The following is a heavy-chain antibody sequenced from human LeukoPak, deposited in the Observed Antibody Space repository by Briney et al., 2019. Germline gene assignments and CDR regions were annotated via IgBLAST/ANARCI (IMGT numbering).Heavy chain of an antibody. CDR2: ISGSGGST. CDR3: AKVNLAAADTGWFDP. D-gene: IGHD6-13*01. CDR1: GFTFSSYA. Sequence: PGGSLRLSCAASGFTFSSYAMNWVRQAPGKGLEWVSAISGSGGSTYYADSVKGRFTISREHSKNTLYLQMNSLRAEDTAVYYCAKVNLAAADTGWFDPWGQGTLVTVSS. V-gene: IGHV3-23*01. J-gene: IGHJ5*02.